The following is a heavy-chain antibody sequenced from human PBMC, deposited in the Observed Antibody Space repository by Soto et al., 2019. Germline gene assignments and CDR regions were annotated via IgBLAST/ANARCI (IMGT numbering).Heavy chain of an antibody. CDR2: LYTMGST. Sequence: QVQLQESGPGLVKSSETLSLTCTVSGGSISGYYWSWIRQPAGKGLEWIGRLYTMGSTNYNPSLQSRVTMSVDTSTNEFSLKVSSVTAANTAVYFCARVRDYGLGTNRHYYGMDVWGKGTTVTVSS. J-gene: IGHJ6*04. D-gene: IGHD3-10*01. CDR1: GGSISGYY. CDR3: ARVRDYGLGTNRHYYGMDV. V-gene: IGHV4-4*07.